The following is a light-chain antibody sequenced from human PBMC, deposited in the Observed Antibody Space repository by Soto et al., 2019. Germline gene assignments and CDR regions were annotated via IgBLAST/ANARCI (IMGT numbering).Light chain of an antibody. Sequence: SVLTQPASVSGSPGHSITISCTGSSIDVGAYNFVSWYQHHPGKAPKLILYEVTAHPSGVSSRFSGSKSGNTASLTISGLQADDEANYYCSSYTSSNTPYVFGTGTKVTVL. J-gene: IGLJ1*01. CDR1: SIDVGAYNF. V-gene: IGLV2-14*01. CDR2: EVT. CDR3: SSYTSSNTPYV.